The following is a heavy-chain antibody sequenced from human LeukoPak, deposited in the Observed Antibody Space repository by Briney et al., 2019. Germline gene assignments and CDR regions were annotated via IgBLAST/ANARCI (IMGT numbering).Heavy chain of an antibody. CDR3: ARNGVASTYDI. D-gene: IGHD2-8*01. CDR2: ISPDGRTT. CDR1: GFTFSNYW. J-gene: IGHJ3*02. Sequence: GGSLRLSCAASGFTFSNYWMHWVRQTPGKGLLWVSYISPDGRTTNYADSVKGRFAISRDNPKNTLYLQLNSLSAEDTAVYYCARNGVASTYDIWGQRTMVTVSS. V-gene: IGHV3-74*01.